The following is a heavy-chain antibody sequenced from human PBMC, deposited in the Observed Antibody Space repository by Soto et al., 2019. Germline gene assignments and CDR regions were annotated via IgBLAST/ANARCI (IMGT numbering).Heavy chain of an antibody. D-gene: IGHD6-13*01. CDR3: AREATILSGYSSSWYYYYGMDV. V-gene: IGHV3-30-3*01. J-gene: IGHJ6*02. CDR1: GFAFSSYS. Sequence: SLSLSCPPTGFAFSSYSLHRVRQPTPEGLEWVAVISYDGSNKYYADSVKGRFTISRDNSKNTLYLQMNSLRAEDTAVYYCAREATILSGYSSSWYYYYGMDVWGQGT. CDR2: ISYDGSNK.